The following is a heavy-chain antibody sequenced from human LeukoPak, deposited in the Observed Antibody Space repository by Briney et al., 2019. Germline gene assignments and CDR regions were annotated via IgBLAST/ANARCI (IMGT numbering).Heavy chain of an antibody. V-gene: IGHV3-7*01. CDR1: GFSFGSNW. D-gene: IGHD6-19*01. CDR3: ARDPSGRGMDV. Sequence: GGSLRLSCVASGFSFGSNWMSWVRQAPGKGLEWVANIKQDGSEKNYVDSVKGRFTVSREDAKNSLYLQMNSLRAGDTAVYYCARDPSGRGMDVWGQGTTVTVSS. J-gene: IGHJ6*02. CDR2: IKQDGSEK.